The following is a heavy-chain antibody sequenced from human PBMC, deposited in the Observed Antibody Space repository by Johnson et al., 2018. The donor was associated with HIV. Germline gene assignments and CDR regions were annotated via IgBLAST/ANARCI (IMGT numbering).Heavy chain of an antibody. CDR2: IKQDGSEK. CDR1: GFTFSSYW. V-gene: IGHV3-7*01. D-gene: IGHD3-3*01. Sequence: EQLVESGGGLVQPGGSLRVSCAASGFTFSSYWMNWVRQAPGKGLEWVAKIKQDGSEKYYVDSVKGRFTISRGNAKNSLYLQMNSLRAEDTAVYYCARGARGDLEWLLSGHAFDIWGQGTMVTVSS. CDR3: ARGARGDLEWLLSGHAFDI. J-gene: IGHJ3*02.